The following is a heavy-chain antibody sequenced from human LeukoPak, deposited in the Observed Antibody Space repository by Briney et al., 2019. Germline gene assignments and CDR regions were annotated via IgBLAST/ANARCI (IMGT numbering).Heavy chain of an antibody. J-gene: IGHJ3*02. V-gene: IGHV3-21*01. D-gene: IGHD3-22*01. CDR2: ISTSSNYI. CDR1: GFTFSTYS. CDR3: ARAKTYYYDSPTI. Sequence: GGSLRLSCAASGFTFSTYSMTWVRQAPGKGLEWVSSISTSSNYIYYADSVRGRFTISRDNAKNSLYMQMNSLSAEDTAVYYCARAKTYYYDSPTIWGQGTLVTVSS.